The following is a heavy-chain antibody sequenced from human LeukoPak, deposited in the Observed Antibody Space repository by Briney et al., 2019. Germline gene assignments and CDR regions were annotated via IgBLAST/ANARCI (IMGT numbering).Heavy chain of an antibody. CDR1: GGSISSYY. V-gene: IGHV4-59*01. CDR3: AREWAAAGPFDY. Sequence: PSETLSLTCTVSGGSISSYYWSWIRQPPGKGLEWIGYIYYSGSTNYNPSLKSRVTISVDTSKNQFSLKLSSVTAADTAVYYCAREWAAAGPFDYWGQGTLVTVSS. J-gene: IGHJ4*02. CDR2: IYYSGST. D-gene: IGHD6-13*01.